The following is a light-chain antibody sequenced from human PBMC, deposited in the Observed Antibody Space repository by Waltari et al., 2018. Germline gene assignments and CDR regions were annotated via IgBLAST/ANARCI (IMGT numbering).Light chain of an antibody. J-gene: IGKJ4*01. CDR2: DAS. V-gene: IGKV3-11*01. CDR3: QQRSNFS. CDR1: QSVSSL. Sequence: EIVLTQSPATLSFSPGERATLSSRASQSVSSLLAWYQQKPGQAPRLLIYDASNRATGIPARFSGSGSGTDFTLTISSLEPEDFAVYYCQQRSNFSFGGGTKVEIK.